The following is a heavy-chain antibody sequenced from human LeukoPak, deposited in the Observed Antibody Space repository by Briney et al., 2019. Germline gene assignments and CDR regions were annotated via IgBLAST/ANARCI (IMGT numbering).Heavy chain of an antibody. CDR2: IRYDGSNK. CDR3: ARSGYNSSWSGWAYYFDY. CDR1: GFTFSSYG. D-gene: IGHD6-13*01. J-gene: IGHJ4*02. Sequence: PGGSLRLSCAASGFTFSSYGMHWVRQAPGKGLEWVAFIRYDGSNKYYADSVKGRFTIPRDNSENTLYLQMNSLRAEDTAVYYCARSGYNSSWSGWAYYFDYWGQGTLVTVSS. V-gene: IGHV3-30*02.